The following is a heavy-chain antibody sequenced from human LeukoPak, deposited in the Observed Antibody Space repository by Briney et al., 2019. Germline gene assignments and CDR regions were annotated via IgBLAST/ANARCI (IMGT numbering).Heavy chain of an antibody. CDR2: INSDGSYT. CDR1: GFTFSTYW. CDR3: ATELRESGASSRNAFDI. V-gene: IGHV3-74*01. J-gene: IGHJ3*02. D-gene: IGHD2-15*01. Sequence: PGGSLRLSCTASGFTFSTYWMHWGRQAPGKGLVWVSLINSDGSYTDFADSVKGRFTISRDNAQSTLYLQMNSLRVEDTAVYYCATELRESGASSRNAFDIWGQGTVVSVSS.